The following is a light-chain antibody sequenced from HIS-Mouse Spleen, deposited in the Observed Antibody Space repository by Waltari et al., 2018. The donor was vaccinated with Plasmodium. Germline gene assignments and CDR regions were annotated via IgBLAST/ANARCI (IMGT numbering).Light chain of an antibody. V-gene: IGLV3-25*03. CDR3: QSADSSGTPNWV. CDR2: KAS. CDR1: ALPKQY. Sequence: SYELTQPPSVSVSPGQTARITCSGDALPKQYAYWYQQKPGQAPVLVIYKASGRPSGIPGRFSGASSGTTVTLTISGVQAEDEADYYCQSADSSGTPNWVFGGGTKLTVL. J-gene: IGLJ3*02.